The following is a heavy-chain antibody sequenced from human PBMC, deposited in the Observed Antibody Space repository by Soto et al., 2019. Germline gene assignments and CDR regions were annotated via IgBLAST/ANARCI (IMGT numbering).Heavy chain of an antibody. J-gene: IGHJ6*02. D-gene: IGHD5-12*01. CDR1: GFTFSSYG. CDR2: IWYDGSNK. CDR3: ARDRGMATILGYGIDV. V-gene: IGHV3-33*01. Sequence: QVQLVESGGGVVQPGRSLRLSCAASGFTFSSYGIHWVRQAPGKGLEWVAVIWYDGSNKYYADSVKGRFTISRDNSKNTLYLQMNSLRAEDTAVYYCARDRGMATILGYGIDVWGQGTTVTVSS.